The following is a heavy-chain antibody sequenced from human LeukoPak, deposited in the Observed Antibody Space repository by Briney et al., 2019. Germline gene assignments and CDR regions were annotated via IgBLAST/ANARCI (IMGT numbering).Heavy chain of an antibody. J-gene: IGHJ6*02. D-gene: IGHD1-26*01. V-gene: IGHV1-69*06. CDR2: IIPIFDTA. CDR3: ARISLGAIWGYYYGMDV. Sequence: SVKVSCKASGGTFSSYSISWVRQAPGQGLEWMGGIIPIFDTADYAQKFQGRVTITADKSTSTAYMELSSLRSEDTAVFYCARISLGAIWGYYYGMDVWGQGTMVTVPS. CDR1: GGTFSSYS.